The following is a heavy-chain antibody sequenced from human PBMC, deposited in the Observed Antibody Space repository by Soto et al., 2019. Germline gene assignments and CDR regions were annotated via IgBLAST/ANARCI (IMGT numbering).Heavy chain of an antibody. CDR3: ARDPVAGRSIFDY. CDR2: IWYDGSNK. D-gene: IGHD6-19*01. V-gene: IGHV3-33*01. Sequence: PGGSLRLSCAASGFTFSSYGMHWVRQAPGKGLEWVAVIWYDGSNKYYADSVKGRFTISRDNSKNTLYLQMNSLRAEDTAVYYCARDPVAGRSIFDYWGQGTLVTVSS. CDR1: GFTFSSYG. J-gene: IGHJ4*02.